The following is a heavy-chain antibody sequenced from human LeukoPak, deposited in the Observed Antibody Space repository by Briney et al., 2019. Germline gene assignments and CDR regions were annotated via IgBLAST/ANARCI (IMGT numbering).Heavy chain of an antibody. CDR2: IYSGGST. J-gene: IGHJ3*02. CDR1: GFTVSSNY. V-gene: IGHV3-53*01. Sequence: QPGGSLRLSCAASGFTVSSNYMSWVRQAPGKGLEWVSVIYSGGSTYYADSVKGRFTISRDNSKNTLYLQMNSLRAEDTAVYYCARDYGYDSSGYENDAFDIWGQGTMVTVSS. D-gene: IGHD3-22*01. CDR3: ARDYGYDSSGYENDAFDI.